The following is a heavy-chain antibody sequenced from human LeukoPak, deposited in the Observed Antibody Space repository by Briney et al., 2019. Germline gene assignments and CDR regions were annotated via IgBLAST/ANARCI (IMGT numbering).Heavy chain of an antibody. CDR3: ARESGKFVY. D-gene: IGHD3-16*01. J-gene: IGHJ4*02. CDR2: ISGDGVST. Sequence: GRSLRLSCVASGLPIADLAMHWVRPAPGKGLEWVALISGDGVSTFYAASVKGRLSISRDNSTHSLSLEMNRLITEDTAMYYCARESGKFVYWGQGTLVAVSS. V-gene: IGHV3-43*02. CDR1: GLPIADLA.